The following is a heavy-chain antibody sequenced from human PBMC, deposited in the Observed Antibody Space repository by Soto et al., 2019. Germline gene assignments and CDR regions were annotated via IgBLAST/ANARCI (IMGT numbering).Heavy chain of an antibody. CDR1: GGSFSGYY. CDR2: INHSGST. V-gene: IGHV4-34*01. D-gene: IGHD5-18*01. Sequence: QVQLQQWGAGLLKPSETLSLTCAVYGGSFSGYYWSWIRQPPGKGLEWIGEINHSGSTNYNPSLNSRVTISVDTSKNQFSLKLSSVTAADTAVYYCARGSGGYSSFYYYYGMDVWGQGTTVTVSS. J-gene: IGHJ6*02. CDR3: ARGSGGYSSFYYYYGMDV.